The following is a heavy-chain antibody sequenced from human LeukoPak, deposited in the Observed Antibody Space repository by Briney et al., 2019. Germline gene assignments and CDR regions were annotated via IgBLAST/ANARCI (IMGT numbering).Heavy chain of an antibody. D-gene: IGHD3-10*01. CDR1: GFIVSNNH. CDR2: ISGSGGST. V-gene: IGHV3-23*01. CDR3: AKDPKWFESNWFDP. J-gene: IGHJ5*02. Sequence: GGSLRLSCAASGFIVSNNHISWVRQAPGKGLEWVSAISGSGGSTYYADSVKGRFTISRDNSKNTLYLQMNSLRAEDTAVYYCAKDPKWFESNWFDPWGQGTLVTVSS.